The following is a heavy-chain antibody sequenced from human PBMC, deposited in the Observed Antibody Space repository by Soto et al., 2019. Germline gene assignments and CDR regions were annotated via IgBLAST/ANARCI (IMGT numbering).Heavy chain of an antibody. V-gene: IGHV6-1*01. Sequence: QTLSLTCATSRDSVSSSTVAWNWIRQSPSRGLEWLGRTYYRSKWYNDSAFSVKSRLIISPDTSKNQFSLKLTSLTPDDTAVYYCARETVVGGIDFDYWGQGTLVTVSS. CDR1: RDSVSSSTVA. J-gene: IGHJ4*02. D-gene: IGHD1-26*01. CDR3: ARETVVGGIDFDY. CDR2: TYYRSKWYN.